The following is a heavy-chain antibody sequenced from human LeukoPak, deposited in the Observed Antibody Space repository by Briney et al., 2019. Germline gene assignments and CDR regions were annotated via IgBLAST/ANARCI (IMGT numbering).Heavy chain of an antibody. D-gene: IGHD3-10*01. CDR1: GGSISSGGYY. V-gene: IGHV4-30-2*01. CDR2: IYHSGST. J-gene: IGHJ5*02. Sequence: PSQTLSLTCTVSGGSISSGGYYWSWIRQPPGKGLEWIGYIYHSGSTYYNPSLKSRVTISVDRSKNQFSLKLSSVTAADTAVYYCAREYYYGSGSYSWFDPWGQGTLVTVSS. CDR3: AREYYYGSGSYSWFDP.